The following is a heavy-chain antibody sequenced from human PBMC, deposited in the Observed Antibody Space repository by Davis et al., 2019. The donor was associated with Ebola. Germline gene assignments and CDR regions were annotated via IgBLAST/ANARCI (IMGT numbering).Heavy chain of an antibody. V-gene: IGHV4-4*02. D-gene: IGHD5-24*01. CDR1: GVSINSDNW. CDR2: IFHTGST. CDR3: ARDREWLQAPYFDH. Sequence: PSETLSLTCAVSGVSINSDNWWSWVRQSPGMGLEWIGKIFHTGSTNYNPSVRSRAFISVDKSRNQFSLKLYSVTAADTALYYCARDREWLQAPYFDHWGQGILVTVSS. J-gene: IGHJ4*02.